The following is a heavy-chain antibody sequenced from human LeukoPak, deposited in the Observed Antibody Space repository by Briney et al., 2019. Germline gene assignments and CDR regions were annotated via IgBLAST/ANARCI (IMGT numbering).Heavy chain of an antibody. CDR3: AKGGAGAMGDWFDP. CDR1: GFTFSSYG. J-gene: IGHJ5*02. CDR2: IRYDGSNK. Sequence: PGGSLRLSCAASGFTFSSYGMHWVRRAPGKGLEWVAFIRYDGSNKYYADSVKGRFTISRDNSKNTLYLQMNSLRAEDTAVYYCAKGGAGAMGDWFDPWGQGTLVTVSS. V-gene: IGHV3-30*02. D-gene: IGHD1-26*01.